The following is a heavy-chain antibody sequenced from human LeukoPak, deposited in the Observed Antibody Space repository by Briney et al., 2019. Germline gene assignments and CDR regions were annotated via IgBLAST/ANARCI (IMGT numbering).Heavy chain of an antibody. D-gene: IGHD3-10*01. J-gene: IGHJ3*02. CDR1: GYTFTSYG. V-gene: IGHV1-69*06. CDR3: ARRPYYYGSGSYEGALDI. Sequence: ASVKVSCKASGYTFTSYGISWVRQAPGQGLDWMGGIIPIFGTANYAQNFQGRVTITADKSMSTAYMELSSLRSEDTAVYYCARRPYYYGSGSYEGALDIWGQGTMVIVSS. CDR2: IIPIFGTA.